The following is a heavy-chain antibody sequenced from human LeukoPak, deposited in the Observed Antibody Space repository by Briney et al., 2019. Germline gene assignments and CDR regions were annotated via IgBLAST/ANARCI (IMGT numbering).Heavy chain of an antibody. CDR2: IYYSGTA. Sequence: SQTLSLTCTVSGGSISSGGYYWSWIRQPPGKGLEWIAYIYYSGTANYNPSLKSRVTLSVDTSKNQFSLNLSSVIAADTAMYYCVRMPRVYGKPGAMDVWGQGTTVIVSS. CDR3: VRMPRVYGKPGAMDV. D-gene: IGHD2-8*01. J-gene: IGHJ6*02. V-gene: IGHV4-61*08. CDR1: GGSISSGGYY.